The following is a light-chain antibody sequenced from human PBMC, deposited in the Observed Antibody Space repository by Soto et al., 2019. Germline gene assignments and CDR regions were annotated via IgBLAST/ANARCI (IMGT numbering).Light chain of an antibody. CDR2: DVN. J-gene: IGLJ3*02. Sequence: QSVLTQPRSVSGSPGQSVTISCTGTSSDVGGYNYVSWYQHHPGKAPQLMIYDVNKRPSGVPDRFSGSKSGNTASLTISGLQAEDEADYYCCSYAGSYTLGVFGGGTKVTVL. V-gene: IGLV2-11*01. CDR1: SSDVGGYNY. CDR3: CSYAGSYTLGV.